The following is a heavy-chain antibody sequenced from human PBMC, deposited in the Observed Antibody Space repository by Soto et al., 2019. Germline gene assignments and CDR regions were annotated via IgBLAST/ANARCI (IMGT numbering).Heavy chain of an antibody. V-gene: IGHV3-33*01. D-gene: IGHD5-18*01. J-gene: IGHJ4*02. CDR3: VRGNGYTYGPFDN. CDR1: GFSFENYG. CDR2: IWFNGSER. Sequence: QVQLVESGGGVVQPGRSLRLSCAASGFSFENYGMHWVRQAPGKGLEWVAAIWFNGSERKYGDSVKGRFTISRDNSKNTVFLQMSSPSAEDTAVYYCVRGNGYTYGPFDNWGQGTLVTVSS.